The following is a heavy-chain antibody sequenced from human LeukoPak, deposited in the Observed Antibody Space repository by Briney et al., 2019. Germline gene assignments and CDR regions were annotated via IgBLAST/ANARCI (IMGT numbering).Heavy chain of an antibody. J-gene: IGHJ4*02. CDR1: GFPFSAYA. V-gene: IGHV3-23*01. D-gene: IGHD1-26*01. CDR2: IRGSGETT. CDR3: ATTFYSGSYFDY. Sequence: EGSLRLSCVASGFPFSAYAMSWVRQAPGKGLEWVSGIRGSGETTYYAESVKGRFIIQRDNSKNTLYLQMNSLRAEDTAVHYCATTFYSGSYFDYWGQGTLVTVSS.